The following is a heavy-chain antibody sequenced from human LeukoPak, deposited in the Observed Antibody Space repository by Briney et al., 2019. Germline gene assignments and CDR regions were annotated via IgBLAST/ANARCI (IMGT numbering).Heavy chain of an antibody. Sequence: PSETLSLTCNVSGGSIRGYYWSWIRQPPGKGLEWIGYIYSSGSTNYNPSLKSRVTMSVDTSKTHLSLKLSSVTAADPAVYYCARVVVVPGQPHDAFDIWGQGTMVTVSS. CDR1: GGSIRGYY. V-gene: IGHV4-59*01. J-gene: IGHJ3*02. CDR2: IYSSGST. CDR3: ARVVVVPGQPHDAFDI. D-gene: IGHD2-2*01.